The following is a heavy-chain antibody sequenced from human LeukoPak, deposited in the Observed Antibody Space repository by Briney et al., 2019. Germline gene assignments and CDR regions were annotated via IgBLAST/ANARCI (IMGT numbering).Heavy chain of an antibody. V-gene: IGHV1-69*13. CDR1: GGTFSSYA. CDR2: IIPIFGTA. D-gene: IGHD2-2*01. CDR3: ARGPVVPAATTDPFEG. Sequence: ASVKVSCKASGGTFSSYAISWVRQAPGQGLEWMGGIIPIFGTANYARKFQGRVTITADESTSTSYMELSSLRSEDTAVYYCARGPVVPAATTDPFEGWGQGTLVTVSS. J-gene: IGHJ4*02.